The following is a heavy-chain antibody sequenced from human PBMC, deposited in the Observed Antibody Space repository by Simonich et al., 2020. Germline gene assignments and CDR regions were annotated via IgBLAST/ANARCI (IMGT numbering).Heavy chain of an antibody. CDR2: KWDEGRNK. CDR1: GFTFSSYG. CDR3: ARASLQLRAGDDAFDI. Sequence: QVQLVESGGGVVQPGRSLRLSCAASGFTFSSYGMHWVRQAPCKGLEGVAVKWDEGRNKYYADAVKGRFTISRDNSKNTLYLQMNSLRAEDTAVYYCARASLQLRAGDDAFDIWGQGTMVTVSS. D-gene: IGHD7-27*01. J-gene: IGHJ3*02. V-gene: IGHV3-33*01.